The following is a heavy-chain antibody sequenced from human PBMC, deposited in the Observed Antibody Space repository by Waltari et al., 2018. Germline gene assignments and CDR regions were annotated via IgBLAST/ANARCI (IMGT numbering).Heavy chain of an antibody. Sequence: QVQLVQSGAEVKKPGASVKVSCKASGYTFTSYGISWVRQAPGQGLEWMGWSSAYNGNTNYAQKLQGRVTMTTDTSTSTAYMELRSLRSDDTAVYYCARVGDDSSGYYPYYYYYGMDVWGQGTTVTVSS. V-gene: IGHV1-18*01. CDR3: ARVGDDSSGYYPYYYYYGMDV. D-gene: IGHD3-22*01. CDR1: GYTFTSYG. J-gene: IGHJ6*02. CDR2: SSAYNGNT.